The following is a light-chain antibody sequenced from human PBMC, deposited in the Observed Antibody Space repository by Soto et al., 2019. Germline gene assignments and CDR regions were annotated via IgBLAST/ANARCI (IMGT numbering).Light chain of an antibody. CDR3: CSSASRTTPVV. V-gene: IGLV1-47*01. Sequence: QSVLTQPPSASGTPGQRVTISCSGSSSNIGKNFVYWYQQLPGTAPKLLISQNDQRPSGVSNRFSGSKSANTASLTISGLRAEDEADYYCCSSASRTTPVVFGGGTKLTVL. CDR1: SSNIGKNF. CDR2: QND. J-gene: IGLJ2*01.